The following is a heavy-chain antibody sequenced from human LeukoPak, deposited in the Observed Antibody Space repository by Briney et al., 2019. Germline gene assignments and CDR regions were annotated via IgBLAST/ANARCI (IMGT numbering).Heavy chain of an antibody. V-gene: IGHV3-7*01. J-gene: IGHJ4*02. CDR1: GFTFSSYW. CDR2: IKQDGGEK. Sequence: GGSLRPSCAASGFTFSSYWMSWVRQAPGKGLEWVANIKQDGGEKYYVDSVKGRFTISRDNAKNSLYLQMNSLRAEDTAVYYCARVSSSAIFDYWGQGTLVTVSS. CDR3: ARVSSSAIFDY. D-gene: IGHD6-6*01.